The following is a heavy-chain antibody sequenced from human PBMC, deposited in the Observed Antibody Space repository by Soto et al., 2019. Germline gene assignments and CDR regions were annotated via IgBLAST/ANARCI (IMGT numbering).Heavy chain of an antibody. Sequence: SSETLSLTCTVSGGFISSGGYYWSWIRQHPGKGLEWIGYIYYSGSTYYNPSLKSRVTISVDTSKNQFSLKLSSVTAADTAVYYCARDDRDDSSGYDYWGQGTLVTVSS. CDR1: GGFISSGGYY. J-gene: IGHJ4*02. CDR2: IYYSGST. CDR3: ARDDRDDSSGYDY. V-gene: IGHV4-31*03. D-gene: IGHD3-22*01.